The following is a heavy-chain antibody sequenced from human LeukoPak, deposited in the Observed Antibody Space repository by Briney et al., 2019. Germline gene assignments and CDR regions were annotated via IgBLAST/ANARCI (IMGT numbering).Heavy chain of an antibody. V-gene: IGHV4-59*01. D-gene: IGHD2-15*01. CDR1: GGSISSYY. CDR2: IYYSGST. CDR3: ARGPAVVAYFDY. Sequence: PETLSLTCTVSGGSISSYYWSWIRQPPGKGLEWIGYIYYSGSTNYNPSLKSRVTISVDTSKNQSSLKLSSVTAADTAVYYCARGPAVVAYFDYWGQGTLVTVSS. J-gene: IGHJ4*02.